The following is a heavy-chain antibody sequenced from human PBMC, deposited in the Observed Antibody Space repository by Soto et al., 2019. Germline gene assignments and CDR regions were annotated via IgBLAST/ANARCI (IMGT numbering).Heavy chain of an antibody. CDR1: GGSISGTTYC. V-gene: IGHV4-30-2*01. J-gene: IGHJ4*02. Sequence: QLQLQESGSGLVKPSQTLSLTCAVSGGSISGTTYCWSWIRQPPGKGLEWIGYIYDSGNTYYNPSLKSQFSISVDRSKNQFSLKLSSVTAADTALYYCDRGQGAAAGHSNFDYWGQGALVTVSS. D-gene: IGHD6-13*01. CDR2: IYDSGNT. CDR3: DRGQGAAAGHSNFDY.